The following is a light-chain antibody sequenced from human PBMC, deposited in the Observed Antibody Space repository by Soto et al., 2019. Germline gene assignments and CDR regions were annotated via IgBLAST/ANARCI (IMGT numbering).Light chain of an antibody. V-gene: IGKV3D-20*02. CDR3: QQRSNWPRT. CDR2: AAS. Sequence: EVVSRPSRGPLSLSRGEGATLSLSARERIYSAYLGWYQQKPGQAPRLLIYAASTRATGVPDRFSGSGSGTDFTLTITRLEPEDFALYYCQQRSNWPRTFGQGTKVDI. CDR1: ERIYSAY. J-gene: IGKJ1*01.